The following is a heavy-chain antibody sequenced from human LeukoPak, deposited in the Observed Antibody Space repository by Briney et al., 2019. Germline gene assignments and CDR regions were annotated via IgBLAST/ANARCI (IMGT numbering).Heavy chain of an antibody. V-gene: IGHV4-30-4*01. Sequence: SSETLSLTCTVSGGSISSGDYYWRWIRQPPGKGLEWIGYIYYSGSTYYNPSLKSRVTISVDTSKNQFSLKLSSVTAADTAVYYCARDHHIVATTGGYYYGMDVWGQGTTVTVSS. CDR1: GGSISSGDYY. J-gene: IGHJ6*02. D-gene: IGHD5-12*01. CDR2: IYYSGST. CDR3: ARDHHIVATTGGYYYGMDV.